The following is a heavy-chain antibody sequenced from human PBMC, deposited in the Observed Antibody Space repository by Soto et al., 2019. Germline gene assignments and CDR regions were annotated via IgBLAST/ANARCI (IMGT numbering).Heavy chain of an antibody. CDR2: IYYSGSS. J-gene: IGHJ4*02. V-gene: IGHV4-30-4*01. CDR3: ARHSPTYTGYVGRGTDY. Sequence: QVQLQESGPGLVKPSQTLSLTCTVSGGSIRSGDSYWSWNRQPPGKGLEWIGFIYYSGSSFYNPSLKSRVTIAVDTSKNQFSLKLNSVTAADTAVYFCARHSPTYTGYVGRGTDYWGQGTLVTVSS. D-gene: IGHD5-12*01. CDR1: GGSIRSGDSY.